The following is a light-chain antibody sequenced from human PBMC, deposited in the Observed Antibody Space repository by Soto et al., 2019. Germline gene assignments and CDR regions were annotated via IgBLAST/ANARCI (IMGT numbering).Light chain of an antibody. CDR1: SSDVGNNNY. CDR2: EVS. Sequence: QSVLTQPASVSGSPGQSITISCTGTSSDVGNNNYVSWYQQHPGKAPKLMIYEVSKRPSGVPDRFSGSKSGNTASLTVSGLQAEDEADYYCSSYAGSNNLVFGGGTKLTVL. J-gene: IGLJ2*01. V-gene: IGLV2-8*01. CDR3: SSYAGSNNLV.